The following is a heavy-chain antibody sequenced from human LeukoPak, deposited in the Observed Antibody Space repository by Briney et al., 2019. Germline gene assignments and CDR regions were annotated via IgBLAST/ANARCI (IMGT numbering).Heavy chain of an antibody. CDR1: GGSFSGYY. Sequence: DPSETLSLTCAVYGGSFSGYYWSWMRQPPGQGLEGIGDINHSGSTNYHQSLHSLATIAADTSKNQFALKLSSVTAADTAVCFCARVGYSYVINDWSRAGLGAYPTKFYYHMDVWGKGTTVTVSS. J-gene: IGHJ6*03. V-gene: IGHV4-34*01. D-gene: IGHD5-18*01. CDR3: ARVGYSYVINDWSRAGLGAYPTKFYYHMDV. CDR2: INHSGST.